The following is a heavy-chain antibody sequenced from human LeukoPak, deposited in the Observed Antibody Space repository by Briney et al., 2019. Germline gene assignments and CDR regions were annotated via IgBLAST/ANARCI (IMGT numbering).Heavy chain of an antibody. CDR3: ARDSGRFYIDY. Sequence: PGRSLRLSCAASGFTFSHYWMTWVRQAPGKGLEWVANIKQDGSEKYYVDSLKGRFTISRDNAKNSLYLQINSLRADDTAIYYCARDSGRFYIDYWGQGTLVTVSS. V-gene: IGHV3-7*03. J-gene: IGHJ4*02. CDR2: IKQDGSEK. D-gene: IGHD5-12*01. CDR1: GFTFSHYW.